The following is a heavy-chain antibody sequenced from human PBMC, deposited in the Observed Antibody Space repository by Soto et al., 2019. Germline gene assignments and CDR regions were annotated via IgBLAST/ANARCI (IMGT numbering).Heavy chain of an antibody. Sequence: QVHLVQSWAEVKQPGASVRVSCKASGYTFTNYDITWVRQATGQGLEWMGWMNPDSENTGSPQKFQGRVTMTVNTSIITAYMELTSLRSEDTAVYYCTRAQFEFGSYFGLDVWGQGTTVTVSS. J-gene: IGHJ6*02. CDR3: TRAQFEFGSYFGLDV. V-gene: IGHV1-8*01. CDR2: MNPDSENT. D-gene: IGHD3-10*01. CDR1: GYTFTNYD.